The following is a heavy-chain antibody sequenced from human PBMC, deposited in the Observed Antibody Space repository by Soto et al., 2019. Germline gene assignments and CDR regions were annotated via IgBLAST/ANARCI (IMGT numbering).Heavy chain of an antibody. J-gene: IGHJ4*02. V-gene: IGHV5-51*01. Sequence: PGASLKTSCQGPGYRFANYWIGWVRQMPVKGLAWMGIIYPADSDPRCSPSFQGQVTNSADKSITTAYLQWSNLKASDTAMYYCVRLEQHQPGLYYFDYWGQGTPVTVSS. CDR2: IYPADSDP. D-gene: IGHD6-13*01. CDR3: VRLEQHQPGLYYFDY. CDR1: GYRFANYW.